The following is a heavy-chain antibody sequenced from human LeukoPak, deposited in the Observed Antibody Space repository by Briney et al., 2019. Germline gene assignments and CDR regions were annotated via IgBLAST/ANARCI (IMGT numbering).Heavy chain of an antibody. J-gene: IGHJ4*02. CDR2: INPSRNT. CDR3: ARRYEFWSGYPPPLDY. D-gene: IGHD3-3*01. V-gene: IGHV4-34*01. Sequence: SETLSLTCAVFGGSFSGYYWNWIRQPPGKGLEWIGQINPSRNTNYNPSLKSRVTISVDTSKKQFSLKLSSVTAADTAVYYCARRYEFWSGYPPPLDYWGQGTLVTVSS. CDR1: GGSFSGYY.